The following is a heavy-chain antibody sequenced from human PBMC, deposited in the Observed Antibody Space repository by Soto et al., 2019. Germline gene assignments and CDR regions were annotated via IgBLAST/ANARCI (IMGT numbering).Heavy chain of an antibody. Sequence: VGSLRLSCAASGFTFSSYSMNWVRQAPGKGLEWVSSISSSSSYIYYADSVKGRFTISRDNAKNSLYLQMNSLRAEDTAVYYCASLNCSSTSCYPYYYYGMDVWGQGTTVTVSS. D-gene: IGHD2-2*01. V-gene: IGHV3-21*01. J-gene: IGHJ6*02. CDR3: ASLNCSSTSCYPYYYYGMDV. CDR1: GFTFSSYS. CDR2: ISSSSSYI.